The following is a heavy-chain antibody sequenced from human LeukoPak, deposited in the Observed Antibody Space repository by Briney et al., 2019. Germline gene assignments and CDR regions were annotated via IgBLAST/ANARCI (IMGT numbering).Heavy chain of an antibody. CDR2: IFYNEGT. CDR1: SGSFRTYY. J-gene: IGHJ4*02. CDR3: ARDTYNYGSSAYYFDY. V-gene: IGHV4-59*12. D-gene: IGHD3-10*01. Sequence: SETLSLTCTVSSGSFRTYYWSWIRQPPGKGLEWIGYIFYNEGTNYNPSLKSRVTMSVDTSKNQFSLKLSSVTAADTAVYYCARDTYNYGSSAYYFDYWGQGTLVTVSS.